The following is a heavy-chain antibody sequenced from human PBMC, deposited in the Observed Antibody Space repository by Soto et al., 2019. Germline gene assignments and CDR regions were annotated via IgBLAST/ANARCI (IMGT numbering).Heavy chain of an antibody. CDR3: AKSWAPQDSSGYYSYDY. V-gene: IGHV3-23*01. Sequence: GGSLRLSCAASGSTFSNAWMSWVRQAPGKGLEWVSAITVSGGSTNYVESVRGRFTISRDNSKEILYLQMNSLGAEDTAVYYCAKSWAPQDSSGYYSYDYWGQGTLVTVSS. D-gene: IGHD3-22*01. CDR1: GSTFSNAW. J-gene: IGHJ4*02. CDR2: ITVSGGST.